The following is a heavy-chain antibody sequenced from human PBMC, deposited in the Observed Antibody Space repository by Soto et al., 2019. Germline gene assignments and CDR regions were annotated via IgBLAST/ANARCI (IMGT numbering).Heavy chain of an antibody. J-gene: IGHJ5*02. V-gene: IGHV3-74*01. CDR2: INSDGSST. CDR3: ASSQGIVGAMA. Sequence: PSETLSLTCTVSGGSISNGGYYWMHWVRQAPGKGLVWVSRINSDGSSTSYADSVKGRFTISRDNAKNTLYLQMNSLRAEDTAVYYCASSQGIVGAMAWGQGTLVTVSS. D-gene: IGHD1-26*01. CDR1: GGSISNGGYYW.